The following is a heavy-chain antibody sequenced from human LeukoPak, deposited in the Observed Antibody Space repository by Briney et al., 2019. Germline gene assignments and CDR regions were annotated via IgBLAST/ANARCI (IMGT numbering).Heavy chain of an antibody. J-gene: IGHJ4*02. Sequence: GGSLRLSCAASGFTFGLYAINWVRQAPGKGLEWVSYISSSGSTIYYADSVKGRFTISRDNAKNSLYLQMNSLRAEDTAVYYCARDSYGSGSHYFDYWGQGTLVTVSS. CDR2: ISSSGSTI. CDR3: ARDSYGSGSHYFDY. CDR1: GFTFGLYA. V-gene: IGHV3-48*03. D-gene: IGHD3-10*01.